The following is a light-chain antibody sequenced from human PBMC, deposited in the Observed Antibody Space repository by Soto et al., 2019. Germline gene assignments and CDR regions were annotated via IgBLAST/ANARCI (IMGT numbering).Light chain of an antibody. CDR1: QSVSSY. CDR2: DAS. V-gene: IGKV3-11*01. J-gene: IGKJ2*01. Sequence: EIVLTQSPGTLSLSPGERATLSCRASQSVSSYLAWYQQKPGQAPRLLIYDASNRATGIPARFSGSGSGTDFTLTISSREPEDFAVYYCQVRNIWPPFPFGQGTKLEIK. CDR3: QVRNIWPPFP.